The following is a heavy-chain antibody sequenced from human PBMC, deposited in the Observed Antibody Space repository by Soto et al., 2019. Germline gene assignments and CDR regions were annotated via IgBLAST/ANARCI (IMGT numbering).Heavy chain of an antibody. CDR3: ARTTMVRGVIIDKFDY. D-gene: IGHD3-10*01. V-gene: IGHV3-48*01. J-gene: IGHJ4*02. Sequence: PGGSLRLSCAASGCTFRNYGMNWVRQAPGKGLEWVSYIGLGSSTKYYADSVEGRFTISRDNAKNSLYLQMNSLRAEDTAVYYCARTTMVRGVIIDKFDYWGQGTLVTVSS. CDR2: IGLGSSTK. CDR1: GCTFRNYG.